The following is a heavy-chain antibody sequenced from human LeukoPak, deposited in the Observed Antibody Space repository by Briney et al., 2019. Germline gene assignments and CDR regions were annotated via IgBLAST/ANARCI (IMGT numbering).Heavy chain of an antibody. V-gene: IGHV5-51*01. CDR3: ARQNDFRLDY. CDR1: GYTFSSYW. J-gene: IGHJ4*02. Sequence: PGESLRISWTGAGYTFSSYWIGWVRQMPGKGLEWMGIIYPGDSDTRYSPSLQGQVTISVDTSIGTAYLQWSSLKASDTAIYYCARQNDFRLDYWGQGTLVTVSS. D-gene: IGHD3-3*01. CDR2: IYPGDSDT.